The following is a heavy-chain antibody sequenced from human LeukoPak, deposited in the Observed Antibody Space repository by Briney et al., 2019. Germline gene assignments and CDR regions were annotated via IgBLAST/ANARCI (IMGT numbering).Heavy chain of an antibody. Sequence: PGGSLRLSCAASGFTFSSYSMNWVRQPPGKGLEWIGSIYYSGSTYYNPSLKSRVTISVDTSKNQFSLKLSSVTAADTAVYYCARPYSSSSGGVDYWGQGTLVTVSS. CDR1: GFTFSSYSMN. D-gene: IGHD6-6*01. CDR2: IYYSGST. CDR3: ARPYSSSSGGVDY. V-gene: IGHV4-39*01. J-gene: IGHJ4*02.